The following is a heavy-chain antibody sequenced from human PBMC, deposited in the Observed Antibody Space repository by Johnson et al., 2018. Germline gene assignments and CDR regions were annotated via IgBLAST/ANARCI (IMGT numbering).Heavy chain of an antibody. CDR3: SGEMGIIQANYYRSGRDV. J-gene: IGHJ6*02. CDR1: GFTFSDYY. Sequence: QVQLVQSGGGLVKPGGSLRLSCAASGFTFSDYYMSWIRQAPGKGLEWVSYISSSSSYIYYADSVKGRLPTSSDNSKNTLYLQIHSLSAEGTAVYYCSGEMGIIQANYYRSGRDVWGQGTTVTVSS. D-gene: IGHD3-3*01. CDR2: ISSSSSYI. V-gene: IGHV3-11*06.